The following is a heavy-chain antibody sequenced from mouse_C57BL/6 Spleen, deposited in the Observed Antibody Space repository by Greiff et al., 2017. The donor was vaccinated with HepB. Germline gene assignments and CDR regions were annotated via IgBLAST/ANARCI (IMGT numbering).Heavy chain of an antibody. Sequence: QVQLQQPGAELVKTGASVKLSCKASGYTFTSYWMQWVKQRPGQGLEWIGEIDPSDSYTNYNQKFKGKATLTVDTSSSTAYMQLSSLTSEDSAVYYCARGTTVVATDYWGQGTTLTVSS. J-gene: IGHJ2*01. D-gene: IGHD1-1*01. CDR1: GYTFTSYW. V-gene: IGHV1-50*01. CDR2: IDPSDSYT. CDR3: ARGTTVVATDY.